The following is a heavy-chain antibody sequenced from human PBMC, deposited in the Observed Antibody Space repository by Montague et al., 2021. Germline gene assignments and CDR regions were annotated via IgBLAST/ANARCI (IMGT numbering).Heavy chain of an antibody. CDR3: ARGDSGYSLDY. Sequence: SRSLSWAASGFTFSNYAMHWVRQAPGKGLEWVAVISKDGDITYYADSLKGRFTVSRDNAKNTLYLQMDSLRGDDTAAFYCARGDSGYSLDYWGQGTLATVSS. CDR1: GFTFSNYA. V-gene: IGHV3-30*04. CDR2: ISKDGDIT. J-gene: IGHJ4*02. D-gene: IGHD5-18*01.